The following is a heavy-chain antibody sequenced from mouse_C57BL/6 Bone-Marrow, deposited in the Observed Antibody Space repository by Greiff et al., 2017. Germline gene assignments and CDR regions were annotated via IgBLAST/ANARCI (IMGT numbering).Heavy chain of an antibody. J-gene: IGHJ2*01. CDR3: AILYCYGSTTTN. V-gene: IGHV1-4*01. D-gene: IGHD1-1*01. Sequence: VQLQQSGAELARPGASVKMSCKASGYTFTSYTMHWVKQRPGQGLEWIGYINPSSGYTKYNQKFKHKATLTADKSSSTAYMQLSRLKSEDSAVYYRAILYCYGSTTTNWGQGTTLTVSS. CDR2: INPSSGYT. CDR1: GYTFTSYT.